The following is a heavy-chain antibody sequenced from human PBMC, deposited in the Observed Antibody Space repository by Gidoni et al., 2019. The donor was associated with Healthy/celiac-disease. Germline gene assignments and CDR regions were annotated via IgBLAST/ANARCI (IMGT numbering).Heavy chain of an antibody. V-gene: IGHV1-46*01. CDR1: GYTFTSYY. CDR2: INPSGGST. CDR3: ARDGGQWLVANWFDP. Sequence: QVQLVQSGAEVKKPGASVKVSCKPSGYTFTSYYMPGVRQAPGQGVEWMGIINPSGGSTSYAQKFQGRVTMTRDTSTSTVYMELSSLRSEDTAVYYCARDGGQWLVANWFDPWGPGNPGHRLL. J-gene: IGHJ5*02. D-gene: IGHD6-19*01.